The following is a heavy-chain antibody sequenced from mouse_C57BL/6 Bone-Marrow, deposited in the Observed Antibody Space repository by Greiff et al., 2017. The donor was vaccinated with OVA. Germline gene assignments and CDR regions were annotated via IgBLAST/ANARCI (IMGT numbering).Heavy chain of an antibody. Sequence: VQGVESGPGLVQPSQSLSITCTVSGFSLTSYGVHWVRQSPGKGLEWLGVIWRGGSTDYNAAFMSRLSITKDNSKSQVFFKMNSLQADDTAIYYCATPDYESWYFDVWGTGTTVTVSS. D-gene: IGHD2-4*01. V-gene: IGHV2-5*01. CDR1: GFSLTSYG. J-gene: IGHJ1*03. CDR3: ATPDYESWYFDV. CDR2: IWRGGST.